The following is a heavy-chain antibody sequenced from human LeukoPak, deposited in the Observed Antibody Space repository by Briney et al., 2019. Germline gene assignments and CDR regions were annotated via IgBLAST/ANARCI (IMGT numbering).Heavy chain of an antibody. CDR2: IIPIFGTA. J-gene: IGHJ4*02. CDR3: ARVLGYYDSSGPGDDY. CDR1: GGTFSSYA. V-gene: IGHV1-69*13. Sequence: SVKVSCKASGGTFSSYAISWVRQAPGQGLEWMGGIIPIFGTATYAQKFQGRVTITADESTSTAYMELSSLRSEDTAVYYCARVLGYYDSSGPGDDYWGQGTLVTVSS. D-gene: IGHD3-22*01.